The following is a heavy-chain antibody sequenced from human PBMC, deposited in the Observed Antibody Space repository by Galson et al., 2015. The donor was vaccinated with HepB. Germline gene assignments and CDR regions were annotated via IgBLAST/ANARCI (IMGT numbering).Heavy chain of an antibody. Sequence: SLRLSCAASGFTFSSYAMHWVRQAPGKGLEWVAVISYDGSNKYYADSVKGRFTISRDNSKNTLYLQMNSLRAEDTAVYYCARDSIPFYGDKTSHGHDAFDIWGQGTMVTVSS. D-gene: IGHD4-17*01. V-gene: IGHV3-30*04. J-gene: IGHJ3*02. CDR1: GFTFSSYA. CDR2: ISYDGSNK. CDR3: ARDSIPFYGDKTSHGHDAFDI.